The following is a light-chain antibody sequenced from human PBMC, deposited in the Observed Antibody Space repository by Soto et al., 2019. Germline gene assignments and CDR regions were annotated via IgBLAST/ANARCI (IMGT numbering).Light chain of an antibody. V-gene: IGKV1-27*01. CDR2: AAS. CDR1: QGISNY. J-gene: IGKJ1*01. CDR3: QKSNSAPWT. Sequence: DIQMTQSPSSLSASVGDRVTITCRASQGISNYLAWYQQKPGKVPKLLIYAASTLQSGVPSRFSGSGSGTHFSLTISSLQPEDVAAYYCQKSNSAPWTFGQGTKVEIK.